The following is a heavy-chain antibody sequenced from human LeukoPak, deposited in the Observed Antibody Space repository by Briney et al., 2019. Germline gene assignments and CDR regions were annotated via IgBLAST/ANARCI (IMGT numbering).Heavy chain of an antibody. CDR3: AITYYDFWSGYTIFDY. J-gene: IGHJ4*02. V-gene: IGHV4-39*01. D-gene: IGHD3-3*01. CDR2: IYYSGST. CDR1: GGSISSSSYY. Sequence: PSETLSLTCTVSGGSISSSSYYWGWIRQPPGKGLEWIGSIYYSGSTYYNPSLKSRVTISVDTAKNQFSLKLSSVTAADTALYYCAITYYDFWSGYTIFDYWGQGTLVTVSS.